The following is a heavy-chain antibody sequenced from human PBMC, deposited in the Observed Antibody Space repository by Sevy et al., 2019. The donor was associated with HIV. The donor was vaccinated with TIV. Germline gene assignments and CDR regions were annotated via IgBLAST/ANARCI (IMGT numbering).Heavy chain of an antibody. J-gene: IGHJ6*02. Sequence: GGSLRLSCAASGFTFSDYYMSWIRQAPGKGLEWVSYISSSGSTIYYADSVKGRFTISRDNAKNPLYLQMNSLRAEDTAVYYWARDGGYCSSTSCYTPPHYYGMDVWGQGTTVTVSS. CDR3: ARDGGYCSSTSCYTPPHYYGMDV. V-gene: IGHV3-11*01. D-gene: IGHD2-2*02. CDR2: ISSSGSTI. CDR1: GFTFSDYY.